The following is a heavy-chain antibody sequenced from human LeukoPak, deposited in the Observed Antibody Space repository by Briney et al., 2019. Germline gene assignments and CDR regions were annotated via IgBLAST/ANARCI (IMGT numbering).Heavy chain of an antibody. Sequence: GGSLRLSCAASGFTFSSYAMYRVRQAPGKGLEWVALAHHDGTKYYSDSVKGRFTVSRDNSKNTVYLQMNSLRAEDTAVYYCAKDTNAFSCDHWGQGTLVTVSS. CDR3: AKDTNAFSCDH. CDR2: AHHDGTK. D-gene: IGHD2-2*01. V-gene: IGHV3-30*02. CDR1: GFTFSSYA. J-gene: IGHJ4*02.